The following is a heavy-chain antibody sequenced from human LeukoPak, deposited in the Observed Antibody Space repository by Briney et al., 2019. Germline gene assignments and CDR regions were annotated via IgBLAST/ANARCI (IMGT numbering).Heavy chain of an antibody. CDR2: IYTSGST. J-gene: IGHJ3*02. CDR1: GGSISSYY. Sequence: PSETLSLTRTVSGGSISSYYWSWIRQPAGEGLEWIGRIYTSGSTNYNPPLKSRVTMSVDTSKNQFSLKLSSVTAADTAVYYCARASLYCSSTSCYLTDAFDIWGQGTMVTVSS. D-gene: IGHD2-2*01. V-gene: IGHV4-4*07. CDR3: ARASLYCSSTSCYLTDAFDI.